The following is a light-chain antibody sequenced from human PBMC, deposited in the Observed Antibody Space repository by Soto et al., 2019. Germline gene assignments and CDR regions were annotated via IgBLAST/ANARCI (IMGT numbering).Light chain of an antibody. J-gene: IGLJ1*01. CDR3: CSYAGSYTHX. CDR1: SSDVGGYNY. CDR2: DVS. Sequence: QSALTQPRSVSGSPGQSVTISCTGTSSDVGGYNYVSWYQQHPGKAPKLMIYDVSKRPSGVPDRFSGSKSGNTASLTISGLLAEDEADYYCCSYAGSYTHXFGTGTKLTVL. V-gene: IGLV2-11*01.